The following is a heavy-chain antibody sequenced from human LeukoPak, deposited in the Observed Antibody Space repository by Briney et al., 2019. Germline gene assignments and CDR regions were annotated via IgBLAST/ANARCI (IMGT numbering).Heavy chain of an antibody. CDR2: ISRTSEYI. D-gene: IGHD3-16*01. V-gene: IGHV3-21*01. J-gene: IGHJ4*02. CDR1: GFSLSIYF. CDR3: AGGGDFDY. Sequence: GSLRLSCAASGFSLSIYFMNWVRQAPGKGLEWVSSISRTSEYIHYADSVRGRFAISRDNAKNSVYLQMNSLRAEDTAVYFCAGGGDFDYWGQGILVTVSA.